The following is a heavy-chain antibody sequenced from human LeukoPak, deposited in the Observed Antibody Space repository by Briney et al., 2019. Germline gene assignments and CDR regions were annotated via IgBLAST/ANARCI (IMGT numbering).Heavy chain of an antibody. CDR2: ISSSSSTI. D-gene: IGHD2-15*01. V-gene: IGHV3-48*02. Sequence: PGGSLRLSCAASGFTFSSYSMNWVRQAPGKGLEWVSYISSSSSTIYYADSVKGRFTISRDNAKNSLYLQMNSLRDEDTAVYYCARGHCSGASCFSRYFDYWGQGALVTVSS. CDR1: GFTFSSYS. J-gene: IGHJ4*02. CDR3: ARGHCSGASCFSRYFDY.